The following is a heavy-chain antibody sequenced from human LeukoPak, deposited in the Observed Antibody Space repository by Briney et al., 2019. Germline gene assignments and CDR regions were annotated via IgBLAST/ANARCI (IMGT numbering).Heavy chain of an antibody. CDR1: GFTFSSYS. V-gene: IGHV3-48*01. Sequence: PGGSLRLSCAASGFTFSSYSMNWVRQAPGKGLEWVSYIGSSSSTIYYADSVKGRFTISRDNAKNSLYLQMNSLRAEDTAVYYCAREIVGATGFDYWGQGTLVTVSS. J-gene: IGHJ4*02. CDR2: IGSSSSTI. D-gene: IGHD1-26*01. CDR3: AREIVGATGFDY.